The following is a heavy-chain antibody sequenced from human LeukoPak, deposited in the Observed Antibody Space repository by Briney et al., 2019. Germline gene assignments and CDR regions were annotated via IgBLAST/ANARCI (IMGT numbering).Heavy chain of an antibody. V-gene: IGHV4-30-4*01. CDR1: GGSISSGDYY. CDR2: IYYSGST. J-gene: IGHJ3*02. Sequence: SETLSLTCAVSGGSISSGDYYWSWIRQPPGKGLEWIGYIYYSGSTYYNPSLKSRVTISVDTSKNQFSLKLSSVTAADTAVYYCASQYYYDSSGYSHAFDIWGQGTMVTVSS. D-gene: IGHD3-22*01. CDR3: ASQYYYDSSGYSHAFDI.